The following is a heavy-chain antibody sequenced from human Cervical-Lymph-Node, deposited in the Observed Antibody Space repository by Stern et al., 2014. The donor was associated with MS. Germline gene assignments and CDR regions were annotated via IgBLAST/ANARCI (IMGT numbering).Heavy chain of an antibody. J-gene: IGHJ3*02. Sequence: EVQLVESGVEVKKPGESLKISCKGSGYNFTTYWIGWVRQMPGKGLEWMGIIYPGDSDIRYSPSFQGQGTISAAKTLRTAYMQWNSLKASDPAMYYCARLVMTGAFDIWGQGTMVTASS. CDR3: ARLVMTGAFDI. CDR2: IYPGDSDI. D-gene: IGHD2-21*02. V-gene: IGHV5-51*03. CDR1: GYNFTTYW.